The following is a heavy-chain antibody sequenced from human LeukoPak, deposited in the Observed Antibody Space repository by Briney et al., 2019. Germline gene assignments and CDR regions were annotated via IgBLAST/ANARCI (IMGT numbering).Heavy chain of an antibody. CDR1: GGSISGSSYY. J-gene: IGHJ4*02. V-gene: IGHV4-61*01. D-gene: IGHD1-1*01. CDR2: IYYSGST. Sequence: SETLSLTCTVSGGSISGSSYYWSWIRQPPGKGLECLGYIYYSGSTNYNPSLKSRLTISLDTSKDQFSLKLSSVTAADTAVYYCARAGTNWSSGCYFDYWGQGALVTVSS. CDR3: ARAGTNWSSGCYFDY.